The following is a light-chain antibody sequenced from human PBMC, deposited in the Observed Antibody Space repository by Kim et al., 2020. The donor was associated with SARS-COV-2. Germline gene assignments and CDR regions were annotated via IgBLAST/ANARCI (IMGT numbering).Light chain of an antibody. J-gene: IGKJ4*01. CDR2: DAS. Sequence: IQMTQSPSSLSASVGDRVTITCQASQDITNYLNWYHQKPGKAPKLLIYDASNLETGVPSRFSGSGSGTEFTFTISSLQPEDIATYYCQQYDNLPLTFGGGTKVDIK. V-gene: IGKV1-33*01. CDR1: QDITNY. CDR3: QQYDNLPLT.